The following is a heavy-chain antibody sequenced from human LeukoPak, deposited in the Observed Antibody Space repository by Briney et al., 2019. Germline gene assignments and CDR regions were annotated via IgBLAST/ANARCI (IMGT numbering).Heavy chain of an antibody. D-gene: IGHD6-19*01. CDR3: ARAAVAARLDY. Sequence: ASVKVSCKTSGYSFTDYYIHWVRQAPGQSLEWMGWINAGNGNTKYSQEFQGRVTLTRDTSASTAYVELSSLKSDDMAVYYCARAAVAARLDYWGQGTLVTVSS. J-gene: IGHJ4*02. CDR1: GYSFTDYY. CDR2: INAGNGNT. V-gene: IGHV1-3*03.